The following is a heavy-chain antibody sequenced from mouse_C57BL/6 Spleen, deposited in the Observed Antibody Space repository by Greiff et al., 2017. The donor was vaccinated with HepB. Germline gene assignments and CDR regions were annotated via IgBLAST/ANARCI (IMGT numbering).Heavy chain of an antibody. V-gene: IGHV1-69*01. CDR2: IDPSDSYT. CDR3: ARGYDYEIGYYAMDY. D-gene: IGHD2-4*01. J-gene: IGHJ4*01. CDR1: GYTFTSYW. Sequence: QVQLKQPGAELVMPGASVKLSCKASGYTFTSYWMHWVKQRPGQGLEWIGEIDPSDSYTNYNQKFKGKSTLTVDKSSSTADMQLSSRTSEDSAVYYCARGYDYEIGYYAMDYWGQGTSVTVSS.